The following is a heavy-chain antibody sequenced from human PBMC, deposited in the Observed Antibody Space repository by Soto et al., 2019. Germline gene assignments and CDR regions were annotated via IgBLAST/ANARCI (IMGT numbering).Heavy chain of an antibody. J-gene: IGHJ4*01. CDR3: SRRAALDGKLDW. Sequence: GGTLRRSCAASGFTFTSDSMTWVRQAPGEGLEWVSSISSHGRDIFYADSVKGRFTISRDNAKDSLHLQMNSLTGEDSAVYYSSRRAALDGKLDWWGQGTRVTVSS. D-gene: IGHD1-1*01. V-gene: IGHV3-21*06. CDR1: GFTFTSDS. CDR2: ISSHGRDI.